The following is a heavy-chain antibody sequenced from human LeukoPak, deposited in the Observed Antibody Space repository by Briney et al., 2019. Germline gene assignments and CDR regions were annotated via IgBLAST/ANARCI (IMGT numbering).Heavy chain of an antibody. CDR2: IIPIFGTA. CDR3: ARGLEIVAGSYYFDY. V-gene: IGHV1-69*05. J-gene: IGHJ4*02. CDR1: GGTFSSYA. Sequence: GASVKVSCTASGGTFSSYAISWVRQAPGQGLEWMGGIIPIFGTANYAQKFQGRVTITTDESTSTAYMELSSLRSEDTAVYYCARGLEIVAGSYYFDYWGQGTLVTVSS. D-gene: IGHD5-12*01.